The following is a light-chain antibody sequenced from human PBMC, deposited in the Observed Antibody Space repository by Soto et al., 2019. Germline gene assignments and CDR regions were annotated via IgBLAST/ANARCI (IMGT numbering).Light chain of an antibody. J-gene: IGLJ2*01. CDR3: CSYAGSSTPNVV. CDR2: EGS. CDR1: SSDVGSYNL. V-gene: IGLV2-23*01. Sequence: QSALTQPASVSGSPGQSITISCTGTSSDVGSYNLVSWYQQHPGEAPKLMIYEGSKRPSGVSNRFSGSKSGNTASLTISGLQAEDEADYYCCSYAGSSTPNVVFGGGTKLTVL.